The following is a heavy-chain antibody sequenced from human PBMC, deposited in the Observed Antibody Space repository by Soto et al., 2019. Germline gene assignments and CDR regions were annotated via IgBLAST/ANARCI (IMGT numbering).Heavy chain of an antibody. CDR2: ITGSTDDT. J-gene: IGHJ6*02. CDR3: VKRIRGESYYHYNGVAF. CDR1: EFIFPTYA. Sequence: LRLSCAASEFIFPTYAMTWVRQAPGKGLEWVSSITGSTDDTFYADSVKGRFTISRDNSKGTLFLQMSSLSAEDTAVYYCVKRIRGESYYHYNGVAFAGQGAAVNVS. V-gene: IGHV3-23*01. D-gene: IGHD3-16*01.